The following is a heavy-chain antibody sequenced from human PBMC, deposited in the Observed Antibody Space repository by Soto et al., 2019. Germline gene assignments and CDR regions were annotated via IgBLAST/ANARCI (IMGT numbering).Heavy chain of an antibody. J-gene: IGHJ5*02. Sequence: PSETLSLTCSVSGASVSSGSHYWSWIRQSPGKGLEWIGFIYYSGSTNYNPSLKSRVTISVDTSKNQFSLKLSSVTAADTAVYYCASTALLWFGDDRWFDPWGQGTLVTVSS. CDR3: ASTALLWFGDDRWFDP. V-gene: IGHV4-61*01. CDR1: GASVSSGSHY. D-gene: IGHD3-10*01. CDR2: IYYSGST.